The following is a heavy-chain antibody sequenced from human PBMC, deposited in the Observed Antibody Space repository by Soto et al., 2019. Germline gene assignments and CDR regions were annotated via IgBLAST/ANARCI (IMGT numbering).Heavy chain of an antibody. J-gene: IGHJ4*02. Sequence: GGSLRLSCAASGFIFSSYNMNWVRQSPGKGLEWVSSISSSSSYIYYADSVKGRFTISRDNAKNSLYLQMNSLRAEDTAVYYCASYYDSRGPHFDYWGQGLLVTVSS. CDR1: GFIFSSYN. V-gene: IGHV3-21*01. CDR3: ASYYDSRGPHFDY. D-gene: IGHD3-22*01. CDR2: ISSSSSYI.